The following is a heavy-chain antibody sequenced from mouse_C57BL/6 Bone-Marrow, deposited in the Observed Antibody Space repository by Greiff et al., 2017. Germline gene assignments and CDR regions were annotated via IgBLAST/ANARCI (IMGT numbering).Heavy chain of an antibody. Sequence: EVQVVESGGDLVKPGGSLKLSCAASGFTFSSYGMSWVRQTPDKRLEWVATISSGGSYTYYPARVKGRFTISRDNAKNTLYLQMSSLRSEDTAMYYCARHPSHYYGSSLYYFDYWGKGTTLTVSS. J-gene: IGHJ2*01. CDR3: ARHPSHYYGSSLYYFDY. D-gene: IGHD1-1*01. CDR2: ISSGGSYT. CDR1: GFTFSSYG. V-gene: IGHV5-6*01.